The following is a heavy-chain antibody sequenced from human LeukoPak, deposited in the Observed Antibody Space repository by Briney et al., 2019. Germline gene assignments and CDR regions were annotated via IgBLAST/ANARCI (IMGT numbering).Heavy chain of an antibody. CDR3: ASLGSGSSRIIDFGY. V-gene: IGHV1-46*01. D-gene: IGHD3-10*01. CDR2: IDPSGGGT. CDR1: GYTFTSYY. Sequence: GASVKVSCKASGYTFTSYYMHWVRQAPGQGLEWMGIIDPSGGGTNYAQKFQGRVTMTRDTSTRTVYMELSSLRSEDTAVYYCASLGSGSSRIIDFGYWGQGTLVTVSS. J-gene: IGHJ4*02.